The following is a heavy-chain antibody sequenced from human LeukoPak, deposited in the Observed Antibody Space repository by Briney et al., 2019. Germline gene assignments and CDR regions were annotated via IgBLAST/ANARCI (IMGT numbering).Heavy chain of an antibody. J-gene: IGHJ5*01. CDR1: GGSISSGGYY. Sequence: SETLSLTCTVSGGSISSGGYYWSWIRQHPGKGLEWIGYIYYSGSTYYNPSLKGRVTISVDTSKNQFSLKLSSVTAADTAVYYCARDRVLTGYNWFDSWGQGTLVTVSS. D-gene: IGHD3-9*01. CDR3: ARDRVLTGYNWFDS. CDR2: IYYSGST. V-gene: IGHV4-31*03.